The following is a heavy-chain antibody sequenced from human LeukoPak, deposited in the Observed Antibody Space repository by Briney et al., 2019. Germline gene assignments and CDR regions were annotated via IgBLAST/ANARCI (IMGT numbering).Heavy chain of an antibody. J-gene: IGHJ4*02. CDR2: LSSAGVNT. V-gene: IGHV3-23*01. Sequence: GGSLRLSCAASGFTFSSHGMSWVRQAPGKGLEWVASLSSAGVNTYYADSVQGRFTISRDNSKNTLSLHMSSLRAEDTAVYYCAKAIDWEWRTALDYWGQGTLVTVSS. CDR3: AKAIDWEWRTALDY. D-gene: IGHD3-3*01. CDR1: GFTFSSHG.